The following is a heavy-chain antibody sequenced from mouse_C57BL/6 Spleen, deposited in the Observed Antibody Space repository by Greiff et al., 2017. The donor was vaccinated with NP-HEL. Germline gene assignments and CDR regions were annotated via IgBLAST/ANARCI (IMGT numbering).Heavy chain of an antibody. CDR1: GYTFTSYW. CDR3: ARWRYYDYFYYAMDY. Sequence: QVQLQQPGTELVKPGASVKLSCKASGYTFTSYWMHWVKQRPGQGLEWIGNTNPSNGGTNYNEKFKSKATLTVDKSSSTAYMQLSSLTSEDSAVYYCARWRYYDYFYYAMDYWGQGTSVTVSS. D-gene: IGHD2-4*01. CDR2: TNPSNGGT. V-gene: IGHV1-53*01. J-gene: IGHJ4*01.